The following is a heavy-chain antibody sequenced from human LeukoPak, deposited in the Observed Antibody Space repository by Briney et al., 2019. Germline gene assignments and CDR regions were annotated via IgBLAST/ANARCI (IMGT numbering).Heavy chain of an antibody. J-gene: IGHJ3*02. Sequence: SETLSLTCTVSGYSISSGYYWGWIRQPPGKGLEWIGSIYHSGSTYYNPSLKSRVTISVDTSKNQFSLKLSSVTAADTAVYYCARGQRHVLRFLEWLPPPDAFDIWGQGTMVTVSS. CDR1: GYSISSGYY. V-gene: IGHV4-38-2*02. CDR2: IYHSGST. CDR3: ARGQRHVLRFLEWLPPPDAFDI. D-gene: IGHD3-3*01.